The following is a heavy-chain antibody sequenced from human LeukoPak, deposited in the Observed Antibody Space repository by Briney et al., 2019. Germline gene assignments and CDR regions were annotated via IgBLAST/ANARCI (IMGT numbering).Heavy chain of an antibody. D-gene: IGHD3-22*01. CDR3: ARGAGYYYDRSGRDAFDI. Sequence: ASVKVSCKASGYTFTGYYMHWVRQAPGQGLEWMGRINPNRGGTNYAQKFQGRVTMTSDTSISTAYMELSRLRSDDTAVYYCARGAGYYYDRSGRDAFDIWGQGTMVTVSS. CDR2: INPNRGGT. V-gene: IGHV1-2*06. J-gene: IGHJ3*02. CDR1: GYTFTGYY.